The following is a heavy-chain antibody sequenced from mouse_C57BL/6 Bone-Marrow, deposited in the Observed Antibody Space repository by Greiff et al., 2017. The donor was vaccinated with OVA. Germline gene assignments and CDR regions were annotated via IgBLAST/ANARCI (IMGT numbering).Heavy chain of an antibody. CDR2: SRNKANDYTT. V-gene: IGHV7-1*01. D-gene: IGHD1-1*01. CDR3: ARDYYGSRGAMDY. J-gene: IGHJ4*01. CDR1: GFTFSDFY. Sequence: EVQRVESGGGLVQSGRSLRLSCATSGFTFSDFYMEWVRQAPGKGLEWIAASRNKANDYTTEYSASVKGRFIVSRDTSQSILYLQMNALRAEDTAIYYCARDYYGSRGAMDYWGQGTSVTVSS.